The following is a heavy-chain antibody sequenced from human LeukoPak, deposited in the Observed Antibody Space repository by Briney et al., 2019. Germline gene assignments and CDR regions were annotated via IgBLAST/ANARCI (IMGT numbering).Heavy chain of an antibody. CDR2: IYYSGST. Sequence: PSETLSLTCAVYGGSFSGYYWSWIRQPPGKGLEWIGYIYYSGSTNYNPSLKSRVTISVDTSKNQFSLKLSSVTAADTAVYYCARVSSVGELSLDYWGQGTLVTVSS. D-gene: IGHD3-10*01. J-gene: IGHJ4*02. V-gene: IGHV4-59*01. CDR3: ARVSSVGELSLDY. CDR1: GGSFSGYY.